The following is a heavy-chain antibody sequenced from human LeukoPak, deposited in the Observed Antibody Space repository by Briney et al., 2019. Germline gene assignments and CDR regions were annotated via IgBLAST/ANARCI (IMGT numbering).Heavy chain of an antibody. CDR3: AMSYDYVWGSKPFDY. CDR2: ISYDGSNK. V-gene: IGHV3-30-3*01. J-gene: IGHJ4*02. D-gene: IGHD3-16*01. CDR1: GFTFSSYA. Sequence: GGSLRLSCAASGFTFSSYAMHWVRQAPGKGLEWVAVISYDGSNKYYADSVKGRFTISRDNSKNTLYLQMNSLRAEDTAVYYCAMSYDYVWGSKPFDYWGQGTLVTVSS.